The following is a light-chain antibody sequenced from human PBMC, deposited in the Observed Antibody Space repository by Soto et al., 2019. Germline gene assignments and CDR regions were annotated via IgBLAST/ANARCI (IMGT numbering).Light chain of an antibody. Sequence: VLRQSPGTLSLSPGERATLSCWASQNVSSFYIAWFQQKPGQAPRLLIYGTSNRATGIPDRFSGSGSGTDFTLTINRLEPEDFAVYYCQQRGKWPSTFGPGTKVEMK. V-gene: IGKV3D-20*02. CDR3: QQRGKWPST. CDR2: GTS. CDR1: QNVSSFY. J-gene: IGKJ2*02.